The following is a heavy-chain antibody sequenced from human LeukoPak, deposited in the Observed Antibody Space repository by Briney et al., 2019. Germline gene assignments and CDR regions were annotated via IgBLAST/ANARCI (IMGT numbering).Heavy chain of an antibody. CDR3: ARGRGTIFPGYYYYYYMDV. Sequence: ASVKVSCKASGYTFTSYYMHWVRQAPGQGLEWMGIINPSGGSTSYAQKFQGRVTMTTDTSTSTAYMELRSLRSDDTAVYYCARGRGTIFPGYYYYYYMDVWGKGTTVTISS. D-gene: IGHD3-9*01. CDR2: INPSGGST. J-gene: IGHJ6*03. V-gene: IGHV1-46*01. CDR1: GYTFTSYY.